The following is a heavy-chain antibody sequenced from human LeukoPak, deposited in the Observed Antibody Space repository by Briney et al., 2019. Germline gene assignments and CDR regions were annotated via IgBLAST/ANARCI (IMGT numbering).Heavy chain of an antibody. Sequence: SETLSLTCTVSGGSISSGSYYWNWIRQPAGKGLEWIGRIYTSGSTNYNPSLKSRVTISVDTSKNQFSLKLSSVTAADTAIYYCARSYYYDSSGSKDAFDIWGQGTMVTVSS. CDR1: GGSISSGSYY. J-gene: IGHJ3*02. V-gene: IGHV4-61*02. CDR3: ARSYYYDSSGSKDAFDI. CDR2: IYTSGST. D-gene: IGHD3-22*01.